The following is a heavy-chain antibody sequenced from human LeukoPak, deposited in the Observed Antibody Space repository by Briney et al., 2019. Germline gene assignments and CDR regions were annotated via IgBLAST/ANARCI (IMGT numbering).Heavy chain of an antibody. J-gene: IGHJ4*02. CDR3: ARGPYDYVWGSYYEDYYFDY. CDR2: MNPNSGNT. V-gene: IGHV1-8*03. Sequence: ASVKVSCKASGYTFTSYDINWVRQAPGQGLEWMGWMNPNSGNTGYAQKFQGRVTITRNTSISTAYMELSSLRSEDTAVYYCARGPYDYVWGSYYEDYYFDYWGQGTLVTVSS. D-gene: IGHD3-16*01. CDR1: GYTFTSYD.